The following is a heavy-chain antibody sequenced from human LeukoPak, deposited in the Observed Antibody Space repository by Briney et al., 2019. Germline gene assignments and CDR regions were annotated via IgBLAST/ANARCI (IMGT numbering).Heavy chain of an antibody. J-gene: IGHJ4*02. CDR3: ARDKGYSSSSFAQVFDH. CDR2: ISAYNGNT. D-gene: IGHD6-13*01. CDR1: GYTFTNYG. V-gene: IGHV1-18*01. Sequence: ASVKVSCKASGYTFTNYGVRWVRQAPGQGLEWLGWISAYNGNTNYAQKLQGRVTMTTDTSTTTAYLELRSLRSDDTAVYFCARDKGYSSSSFAQVFDHWGQGTLVTVSS.